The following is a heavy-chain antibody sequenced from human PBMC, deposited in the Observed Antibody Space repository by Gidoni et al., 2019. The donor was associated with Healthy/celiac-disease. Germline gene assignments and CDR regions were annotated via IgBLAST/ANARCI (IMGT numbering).Heavy chain of an antibody. CDR3: ARDRMTTVTRYYYGMDV. D-gene: IGHD4-4*01. J-gene: IGHJ6*02. CDR1: GGSIRSGGYY. Sequence: QVQLPESGPGLLKPSQTLSLTCPVSGGSIRSGGYYWSWIRQHPGKGLEWIGYIYYRGSTYYNPSLKSRVTISVDTSKNQFSLKLSSVTAADTAVYYCARDRMTTVTRYYYGMDVWGQGTTVTVSS. CDR2: IYYRGST. V-gene: IGHV4-31*03.